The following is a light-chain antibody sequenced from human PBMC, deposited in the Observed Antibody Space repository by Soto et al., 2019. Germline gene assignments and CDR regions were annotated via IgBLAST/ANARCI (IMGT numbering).Light chain of an antibody. CDR1: QSVSSSY. CDR2: GAS. J-gene: IGKJ3*01. CDR3: QQYGSSPYIT. V-gene: IGKV3-20*01. Sequence: EIVLTQSPGTLSLSPGERATLSCRASQSVSSSYLAWYQQKPGQAPRLLIYGASSRATGIPDRFSGSGSGTDFSLTISRLEPEDFAVYYCQQYGSSPYITFCPGTKVDIK.